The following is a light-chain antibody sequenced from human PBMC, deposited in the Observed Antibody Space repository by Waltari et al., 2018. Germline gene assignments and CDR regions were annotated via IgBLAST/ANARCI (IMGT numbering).Light chain of an antibody. J-gene: IGKJ1*01. CDR3: QQYYSSPRA. Sequence: DIVMTHSPDSLAVSLGERAPINCQSGQSVLYSSNTENYLTWYQQKPGQPPKVLIYWSSTRESGVPDRFSGSGSGTDFTLTISSLQAEDVALYYCQQYYSSPRAIGQGTKVEIK. CDR2: WSS. CDR1: QSVLYSSNTENY. V-gene: IGKV4-1*01.